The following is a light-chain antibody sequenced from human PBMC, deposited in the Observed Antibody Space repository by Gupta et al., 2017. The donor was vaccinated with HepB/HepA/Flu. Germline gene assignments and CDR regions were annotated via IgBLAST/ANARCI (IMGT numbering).Light chain of an antibody. V-gene: IGKV3-15*01. CDR1: QSVSFN. Sequence: EIVMTQSPATLSVSPGERATLSCRASQSVSFNLAWYQQKPGQAPRLLMYGTSTRAPDIPARFSGSGSGTEFTLTINSLQSEDFAVYYCQQYNNWPPLTFGGGTKVEIK. CDR3: QQYNNWPPLT. CDR2: GTS. J-gene: IGKJ4*01.